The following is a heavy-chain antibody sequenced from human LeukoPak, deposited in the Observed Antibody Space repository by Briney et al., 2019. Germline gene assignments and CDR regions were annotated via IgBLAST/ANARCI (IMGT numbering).Heavy chain of an antibody. Sequence: SETLSLTCTVSGGSISSYYWSWIREPPGKGLEWIGYIYYSGSTNYNPSLKSRVTISVDTSKNQFSLKLSSVTAADTAVYYCARRLLWFGEAGWFDPWGQGTLVTVSS. CDR3: ARRLLWFGEAGWFDP. V-gene: IGHV4-59*01. J-gene: IGHJ5*02. CDR2: IYYSGST. D-gene: IGHD3-10*01. CDR1: GGSISSYY.